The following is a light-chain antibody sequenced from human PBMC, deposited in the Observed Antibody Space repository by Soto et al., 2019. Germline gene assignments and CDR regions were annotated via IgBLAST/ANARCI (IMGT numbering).Light chain of an antibody. Sequence: ELVLTQSPGTLSLSPGERATLSCRASQSVNTKYLAWDQQKPGQAPRLLIYGVSSRATGIPDRFSGSGSGTDFILTNSRVEPEAFAVYCCQQFGTSPLVTFGHGTKVDIK. J-gene: IGKJ3*01. CDR2: GVS. CDR1: QSVNTKY. V-gene: IGKV3-20*01. CDR3: QQFGTSPLVT.